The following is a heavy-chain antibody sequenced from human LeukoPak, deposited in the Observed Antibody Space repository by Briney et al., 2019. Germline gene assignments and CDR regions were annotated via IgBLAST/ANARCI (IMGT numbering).Heavy chain of an antibody. Sequence: PSETLSLTCTVSGGSISSGGYYWSWIRQHPGKGLEWIGYIYYSGSTYYNPSLKSRVTISVDTSKNQFSLKLSSVTAADTAVYYCARSRSTTGSENWFDPWGQGTLVTVSS. V-gene: IGHV4-31*03. CDR2: IYYSGST. CDR1: GGSISSGGYY. J-gene: IGHJ5*02. D-gene: IGHD1-1*01. CDR3: ARSRSTTGSENWFDP.